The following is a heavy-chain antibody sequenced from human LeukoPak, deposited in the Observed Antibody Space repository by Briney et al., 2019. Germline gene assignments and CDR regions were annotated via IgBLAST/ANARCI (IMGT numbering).Heavy chain of an antibody. CDR3: ARLNKPGWFDP. CDR2: INQSGST. CDR1: SGSFSGYY. J-gene: IGHJ5*02. Sequence: SETLSLTCAVYSGSFSGYYWSWIRQPPGKGLEWIGEINQSGSTNYNPPLKSRVTISVDTSKNHFSLKLNSVTATDTAVYYCARLNKPGWFDPWGQGTLVTVSS. V-gene: IGHV4-34*01. D-gene: IGHD1-14*01.